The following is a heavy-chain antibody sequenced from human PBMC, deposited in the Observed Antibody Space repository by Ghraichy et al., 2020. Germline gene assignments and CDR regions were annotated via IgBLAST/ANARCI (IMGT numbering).Heavy chain of an antibody. V-gene: IGHV3-11*01. CDR1: GFTFSDYY. Sequence: GGSLRLSCAASGFTFSDYYMSWIRQAPGKGLEWVSYISRSGAAVFYADSVKGRFTISRDNAQNSLSLQMYSLRADDTAVYYCARARYRPTHDYYYGLDVWGQGTTVTVSS. CDR3: ARARYRPTHDYYYGLDV. CDR2: ISRSGAAV. J-gene: IGHJ6*02. D-gene: IGHD1-1*01.